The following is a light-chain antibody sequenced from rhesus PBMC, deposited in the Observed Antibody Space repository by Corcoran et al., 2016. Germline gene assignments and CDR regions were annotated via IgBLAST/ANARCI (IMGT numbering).Light chain of an antibody. Sequence: SYDLTQPPSVSVSPGQTARITCGGDNIGNNNVHWYQQKPPQAPLLVIYFADERPSGIPERFSGSKSATTATLTISGVEAGDEADYFWQVWDTSRDQDIFGGGTRLTVL. CDR1: NIGNNN. CDR2: FAD. CDR3: QVWDTSRDQDI. V-gene: IGLV3-44*01. J-gene: IGLJ1*01.